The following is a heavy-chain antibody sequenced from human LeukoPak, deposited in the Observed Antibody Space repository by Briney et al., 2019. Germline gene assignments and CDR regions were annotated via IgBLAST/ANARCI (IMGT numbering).Heavy chain of an antibody. CDR3: TRESGAFSPFGF. CDR1: GGSILSTNW. D-gene: IGHD1-26*01. Sequence: PSGTLSLTCAVSGGSILSTNWWSWVRQPPGKGLEWIGEVHLSGATNYNPSVEGRVTMSIDKSKNHLSLEVISVTAADTAMYYCTRESGAFSPFGFWGQGTLVTVSS. V-gene: IGHV4-4*02. CDR2: VHLSGAT. J-gene: IGHJ4*02.